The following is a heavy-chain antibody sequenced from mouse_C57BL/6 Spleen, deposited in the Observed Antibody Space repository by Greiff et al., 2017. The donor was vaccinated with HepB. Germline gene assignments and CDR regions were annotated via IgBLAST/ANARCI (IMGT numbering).Heavy chain of an antibody. CDR3: ARETGGSWFAY. J-gene: IGHJ3*01. CDR1: GYSITSGYY. Sequence: EVKLMESGPGLVKPSQSLSLTCSVTGYSITSGYYWNWIRQFPGNKLEWMGYISYDGSNNYNPSLKNRISITRDTSKNQFFLKLNSVTTEDTATYYCARETGGSWFAYWGQGTLVTVSA. CDR2: ISYDGSN. V-gene: IGHV3-6*01.